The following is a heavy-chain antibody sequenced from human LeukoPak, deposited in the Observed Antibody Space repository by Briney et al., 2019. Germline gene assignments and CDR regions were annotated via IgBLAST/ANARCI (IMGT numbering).Heavy chain of an antibody. CDR2: INSDGSST. Sequence: PGGSLRLSCAASGFTFSSYWMHWVRQAPGKGLGWVSRINSDGSSTSYADSVKGRFTISRDNAKNTLYLQMNSLRAEDTAVYYCARDTDEGYYYYYMVVWGKGTTVTISS. CDR3: ARDTDEGYYYYYMVV. V-gene: IGHV3-74*01. J-gene: IGHJ6*03. CDR1: GFTFSSYW.